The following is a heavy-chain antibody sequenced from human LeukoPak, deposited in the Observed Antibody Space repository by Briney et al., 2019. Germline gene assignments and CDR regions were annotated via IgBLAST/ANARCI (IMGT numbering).Heavy chain of an antibody. V-gene: IGHV6-1*01. Sequence: SETLSLTCAISGDSVSSNSATWNCHPQAPSRGFEWVVRTYYRPKWYNDYTVCVKSRIDIDKDTSNNQFSLHLTSVTPEDTAVYYCARVEGSETWYLDYWGQGTLVTVSS. D-gene: IGHD3-10*01. J-gene: IGHJ4*02. CDR2: TYYRPKWYN. CDR3: ARVEGSETWYLDY. CDR1: GDSVSSNSAT.